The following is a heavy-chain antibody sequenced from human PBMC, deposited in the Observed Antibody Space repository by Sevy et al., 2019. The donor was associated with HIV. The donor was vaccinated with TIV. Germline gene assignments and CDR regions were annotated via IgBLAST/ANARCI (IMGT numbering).Heavy chain of an antibody. V-gene: IGHV3-30*18. Sequence: GGSLRLSCVGSGFPFGSHSMHWVRQAPGKGLEWVAVISYDGDNKYYADSAKGRFTISRDNSKNTLFLQMNSLRGDDTAVYYCAKDRRRGYSFGLDSWGQGTLVTVSS. CDR1: GFPFGSHS. D-gene: IGHD5-18*01. CDR3: AKDRRRGYSFGLDS. CDR2: ISYDGDNK. J-gene: IGHJ5*01.